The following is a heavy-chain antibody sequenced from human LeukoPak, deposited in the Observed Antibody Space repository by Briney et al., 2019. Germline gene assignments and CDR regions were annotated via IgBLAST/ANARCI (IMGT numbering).Heavy chain of an antibody. J-gene: IGHJ1*01. D-gene: IGHD6-13*01. Sequence: PGESLKISCKGSGYSFTGYWIAWVRQMPGKGLECMGLLNPADSDTRYSPSFQGQVTISVDKSISTAYLQWSSLQASDTAMYYCATVPRIPAVGNTEYFQYWGQGTLVTVSS. CDR1: GYSFTGYW. CDR2: LNPADSDT. V-gene: IGHV5-51*01. CDR3: ATVPRIPAVGNTEYFQY.